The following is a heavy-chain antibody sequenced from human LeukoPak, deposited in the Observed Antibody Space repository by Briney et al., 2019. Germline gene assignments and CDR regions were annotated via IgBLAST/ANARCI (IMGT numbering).Heavy chain of an antibody. J-gene: IGHJ4*02. CDR2: GHYTGST. Sequence: PSETLSLTCTVSGDSISSYYWNWIRQPPGKGLEWIGYGHYTGSTNYNPSLKSRVTISVDTSKNQFSLKLSSVTAADTAVYYCAREYYDSSGYALLGYWGQGTLVTVSS. V-gene: IGHV4-59*01. CDR3: AREYYDSSGYALLGY. CDR1: GDSISSYY. D-gene: IGHD3-22*01.